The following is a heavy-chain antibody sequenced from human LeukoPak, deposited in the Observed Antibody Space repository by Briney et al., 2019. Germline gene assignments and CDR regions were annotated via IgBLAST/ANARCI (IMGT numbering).Heavy chain of an antibody. D-gene: IGHD3-16*02. CDR1: GGSISSGGYY. CDR2: IYYSGST. CDR3: ARGQRLGELSYDY. Sequence: SETLSLTCTVSGGSISSGGYYWSWIRQHPGKGLEWIGYIYYSGSTYYNPSLKGRVTISVDTSKNQFSLKLSSVTAADTAVYYCARGQRLGELSYDYWGQGTLVTVSS. J-gene: IGHJ4*02. V-gene: IGHV4-31*03.